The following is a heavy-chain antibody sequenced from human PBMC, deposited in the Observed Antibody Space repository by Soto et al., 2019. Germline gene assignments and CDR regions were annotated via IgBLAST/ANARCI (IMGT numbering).Heavy chain of an antibody. CDR1: GGSISSGGYY. J-gene: IGHJ6*02. V-gene: IGHV4-31*03. CDR3: AREAGTGYYYGMDV. CDR2: IYYSGST. D-gene: IGHD6-19*01. Sequence: SETLSLTCTVSGGSISSGGYYWSWIRKHPGKGLEWIGYIYYSGSTYYNPSLKSRVTISVDTSKNQFSLKLSSVTAADTAVYYCAREAGTGYYYGMDVWGQGTTVTVSS.